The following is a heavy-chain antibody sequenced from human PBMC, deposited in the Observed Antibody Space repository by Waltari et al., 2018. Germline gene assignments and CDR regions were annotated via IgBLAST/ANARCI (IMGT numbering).Heavy chain of an antibody. CDR3: AREYSRICFHALDG. V-gene: IGHV3-33*05. Sequence: QVHVVESGGGVVQPGGSLRLCCAWSVSTLGPCWWHGVRQAPGKGLEWVAVIQYDGSIKNYADSVKGRFTISRENSKNTLYLEMKSLRAEDTAVYYCAREYSRICFHALDGWGQGTAVTVSS. CDR1: VSTLGPCW. CDR2: IQYDGSIK. J-gene: IGHJ6*02. D-gene: IGHD6-13*01.